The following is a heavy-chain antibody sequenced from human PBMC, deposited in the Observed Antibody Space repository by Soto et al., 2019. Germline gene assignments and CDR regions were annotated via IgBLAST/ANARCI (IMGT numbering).Heavy chain of an antibody. CDR1: GGTFSRYA. D-gene: IGHD6-13*01. CDR2: IIPIFGTA. Sequence: ASVKVSCQASGGTFSRYAISWVRQAPGQGLEWMGGIIPIFGTANYAQKFQGRVTITADESTSTAYMELSSLRSEDTAVYYCAGPRRYSSSWYYFDYWGQGTLVTVSS. V-gene: IGHV1-69*13. J-gene: IGHJ4*02. CDR3: AGPRRYSSSWYYFDY.